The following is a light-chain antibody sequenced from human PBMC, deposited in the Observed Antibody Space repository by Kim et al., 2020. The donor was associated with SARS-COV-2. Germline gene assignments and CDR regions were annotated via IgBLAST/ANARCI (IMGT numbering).Light chain of an antibody. Sequence: DIQMTQSPSSLSASVGDRVSITCRASQDIGTSLAWYQQRPDKAPKSLIYGASSLQSGVPSRFSGSGSGTEFTLTISSLQPEDFATYYCHQYSTYPRSYGGGTKVDIK. CDR2: GAS. V-gene: IGKV1D-16*01. CDR3: HQYSTYPRS. J-gene: IGKJ4*01. CDR1: QDIGTS.